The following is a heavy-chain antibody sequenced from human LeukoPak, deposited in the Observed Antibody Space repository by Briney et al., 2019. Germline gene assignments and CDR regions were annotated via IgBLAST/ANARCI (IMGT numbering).Heavy chain of an antibody. CDR1: DDSLSSGTYY. V-gene: IGHV4-31*03. CDR2: IHYTGSI. CDR3: ARGVDRTKIYS. J-gene: IGHJ4*02. Sequence: SQTLSLTCTASDDSLSSGTYYWNWIRLYPGKGLEWIGCIHYTGSIYYNPSLKSRVTISVDTSKNQFSLNVNSVTAADTAVYYCARGVDRTKIYSWGQGTLVTVSS. D-gene: IGHD5-12*01.